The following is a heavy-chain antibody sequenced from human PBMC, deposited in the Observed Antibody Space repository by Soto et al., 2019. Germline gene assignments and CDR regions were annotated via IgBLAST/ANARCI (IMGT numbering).Heavy chain of an antibody. Sequence: EVPLLESGGGLVQPGGSLRLSCVGSGIEFSNYAMSWVRQAPGKGLEWVSIVSASGRSRYHADSVKGRFTISRDNSKNTLYLHMTNLRAEDTAVYYCAKDGNWLDVDYDVWGQGPPVTVSS. CDR3: AKDGNWLDVDYDV. J-gene: IGHJ4*02. CDR2: VSASGRSR. D-gene: IGHD3-16*01. CDR1: GIEFSNYA. V-gene: IGHV3-23*01.